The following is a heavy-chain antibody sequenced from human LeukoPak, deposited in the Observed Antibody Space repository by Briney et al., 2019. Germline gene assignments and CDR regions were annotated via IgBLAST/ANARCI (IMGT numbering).Heavy chain of an antibody. D-gene: IGHD6-19*01. CDR1: GGSVSSHTYY. CDR3: ARKTYSSGWRAPIDS. CDR2: MHYIGSS. Sequence: SETLSLTCTVSGGSVSSHTYYWGWIRQPPGKGLEWIGSMHYIGSSYYNPSLKSRVTISIDTSKNQFSLNLSSVTAADTAVYYCARKTYSSGWRAPIDSWGRGTLVTVSS. V-gene: IGHV4-39*01. J-gene: IGHJ4*02.